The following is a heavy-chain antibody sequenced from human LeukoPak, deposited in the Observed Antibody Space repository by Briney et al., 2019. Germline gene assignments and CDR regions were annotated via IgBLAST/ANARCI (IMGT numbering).Heavy chain of an antibody. J-gene: IGHJ4*02. CDR1: EFTFSSYA. CDR3: AKDTSYDSSGYYYPTSFDY. Sequence: GGSLRLSCAASEFTFSSYAMSWVRQAPGKGLEWVSAISGSGGSTYYADSVKGRFTISRDNAKNSLYLQMNSLRAEDTALYYCAKDTSYDSSGYYYPTSFDYWGQGTLVTVSS. CDR2: ISGSGGST. D-gene: IGHD3-22*01. V-gene: IGHV3-23*01.